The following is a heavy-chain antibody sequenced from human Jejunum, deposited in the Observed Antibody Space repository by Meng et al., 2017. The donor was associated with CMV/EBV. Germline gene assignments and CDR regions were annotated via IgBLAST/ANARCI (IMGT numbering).Heavy chain of an antibody. D-gene: IGHD3-3*01. CDR2: ISWNSGKI. J-gene: IGHJ4*02. CDR1: GFTFDEYA. V-gene: IGHV3-9*01. CDR3: AKPLSPYDFWSGTDY. Sequence: GFTFDEYAMHWVRQPPGKGLEWVSGISWNSGKIDYADSVKGRFTISRDNAKSSLYLQMNSLKPEDTAFYYCAKPLSPYDFWSGTDYWGQGTLVTVSS.